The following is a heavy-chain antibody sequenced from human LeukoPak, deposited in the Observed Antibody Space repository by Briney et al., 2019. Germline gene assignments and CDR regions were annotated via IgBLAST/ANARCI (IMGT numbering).Heavy chain of an antibody. CDR1: GGSFSGYY. CDR3: ARLSRRKPGIAAAGYFDY. D-gene: IGHD6-13*01. CDR2: INHSGST. J-gene: IGHJ4*02. V-gene: IGHV4-34*01. Sequence: PSETLSLTCAVYGGSFSGYYWSWIRQPPGKGLEWIGEINHSGSTNYNPSLKSRVTISVDTSKNQFSLKLSSVTAADTAVYYCARLSRRKPGIAAAGYFDYWGQGTLVTVSS.